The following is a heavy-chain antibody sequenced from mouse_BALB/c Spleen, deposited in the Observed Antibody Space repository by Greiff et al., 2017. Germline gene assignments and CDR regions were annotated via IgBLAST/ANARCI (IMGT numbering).Heavy chain of an antibody. D-gene: IGHD2-4*01. Sequence: QVQLQQSGAELVRPGVSVKISCKGSGYTFTDYAMHWVKQSHAKSLEWIGVISTYYGDASYNQKFKGKATMTVDKSSSTAYMELARLTSEDSAIYYCAREDYDASSYAMDYWGQGTSVTVSS. CDR1: GYTFTDYA. CDR2: ISTYYGDA. J-gene: IGHJ4*01. V-gene: IGHV1S137*01. CDR3: AREDYDASSYAMDY.